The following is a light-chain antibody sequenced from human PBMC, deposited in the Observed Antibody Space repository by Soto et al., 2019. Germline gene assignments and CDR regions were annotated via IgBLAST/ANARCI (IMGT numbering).Light chain of an antibody. J-gene: IGKJ1*01. CDR2: AAS. V-gene: IGKV1-39*01. CDR1: HSITSY. Sequence: DIQLTQSPSSLSAFVGDRVTVTCRASHSITSYLNWYQQKPGKAPKLLLYAASSLPGGVPSRFSGSGSGTDFTITISRLQPEDFATYYSQHCYSTPWTFGQGNKVDIK. CDR3: QHCYSTPWT.